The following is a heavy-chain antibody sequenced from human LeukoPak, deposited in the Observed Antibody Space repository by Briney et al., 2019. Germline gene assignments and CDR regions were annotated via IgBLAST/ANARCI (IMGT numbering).Heavy chain of an antibody. V-gene: IGHV3-23*01. J-gene: IGHJ4*02. CDR2: ISDSSAT. Sequence: GGSLRLSCAASGFTFSTYAMSWVRQAPGKGLEWVSTISDSSATYYADSVKGRFSISRDNSKNTLYLQTNSLRAEDTAVYYCAKGGTGYCSSSSCLYYFHYWGQGTLVTVSS. CDR3: AKGGTGYCSSSSCLYYFHY. CDR1: GFTFSTYA. D-gene: IGHD2-2*01.